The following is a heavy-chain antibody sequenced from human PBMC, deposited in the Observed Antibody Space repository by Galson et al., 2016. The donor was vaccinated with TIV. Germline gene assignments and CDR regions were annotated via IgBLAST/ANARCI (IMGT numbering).Heavy chain of an antibody. V-gene: IGHV2-5*05. CDR3: AHRKTGSRPLDAFDI. Sequence: PALVKPTQTLTLTGTFSGFSLTTRGVGVAWIRQPPRKALEWLAFIYWDEDKRYAPSLRNRLTVTKDPSKNQVVLTLTDMDPADTGTYYCAHRKTGSRPLDAFDIWGQGTMVTVSS. CDR1: GFSLTTRGVG. J-gene: IGHJ3*02. CDR2: IYWDEDK. D-gene: IGHD2-15*01.